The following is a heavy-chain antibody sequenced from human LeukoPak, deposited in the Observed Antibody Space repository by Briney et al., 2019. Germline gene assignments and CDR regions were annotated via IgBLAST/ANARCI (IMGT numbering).Heavy chain of an antibody. CDR1: GYTFTSYG. D-gene: IGHD3-22*01. J-gene: IGHJ4*02. CDR2: IGAYNGNT. V-gene: IGHV1-18*01. Sequence: GAAVKVSCKASGYTFTSYGISWVRQAPGQGLEWMGWIGAYNGNTNYAQKLQGRVTMTTDTSTGTAYMELRSLRSDDTAVYYCARASQYPIDSSGYYFDYWGQGTLVTVSS. CDR3: ARASQYPIDSSGYYFDY.